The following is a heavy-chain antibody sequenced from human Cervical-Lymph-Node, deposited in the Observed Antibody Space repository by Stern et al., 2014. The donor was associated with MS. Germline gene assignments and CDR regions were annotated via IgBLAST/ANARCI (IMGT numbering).Heavy chain of an antibody. CDR2: LFWDDGK. CDR3: AHMSTLHPMYVSGNYEGSPNWFDP. D-gene: IGHD3-3*01. J-gene: IGHJ5*02. V-gene: IGHV2-5*02. CDR1: GFSLTSNGVA. Sequence: EESGPALVKPTQTLTLTCTFSGFSLTSNGVAVAWIRQPPGEALEWLALLFWDDGKRYSPSLESRLSITKDSSRNQVVLIMTNMDPLDTATYYCAHMSTLHPMYVSGNYEGSPNWFDPWGQGTLVTVSS.